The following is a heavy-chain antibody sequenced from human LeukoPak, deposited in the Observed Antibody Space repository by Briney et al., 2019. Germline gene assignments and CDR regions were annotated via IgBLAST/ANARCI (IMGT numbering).Heavy chain of an antibody. Sequence: GASLRLSCAASGSTFSSYAMSWVRQAPGKGLEWVSSISGCGGTTYYADSVKGRFTISRDNSKNTLYLQMNSLRAEDTAVYCCAKIRDSSGLDYWGQGTLVTVSS. J-gene: IGHJ4*02. D-gene: IGHD3-22*01. CDR3: AKIRDSSGLDY. CDR1: GSTFSSYA. CDR2: ISGCGGTT. V-gene: IGHV3-23*01.